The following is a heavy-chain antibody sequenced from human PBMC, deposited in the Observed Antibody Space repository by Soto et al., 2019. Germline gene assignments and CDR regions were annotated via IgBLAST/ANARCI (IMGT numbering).Heavy chain of an antibody. V-gene: IGHV3-48*01. J-gene: IGHJ3*01. Sequence: GGSLRLSCAASGFTFSSYSMNWVRQAPGKGLEWVSYISSSSSTIYYADSVKGRFTISRDNAKNSLYLQMNSLRAEDTAAYYCAREGVPAAMIGAFDPWGKGTMVT. CDR2: ISSSSSTI. D-gene: IGHD2-2*01. CDR3: AREGVPAAMIGAFDP. CDR1: GFTFSSYS.